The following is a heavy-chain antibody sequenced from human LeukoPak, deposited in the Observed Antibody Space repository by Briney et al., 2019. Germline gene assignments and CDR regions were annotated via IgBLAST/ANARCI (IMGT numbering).Heavy chain of an antibody. J-gene: IGHJ6*03. Sequence: SETLSLTCAVYGGSFSGYYWSWIRQPPGKGLEWIGEINHSGSTNYNPSLKSRVTISVDTSKNQFSLKLSSVTAADTAVYYCARAIRRLYYYYMDVWGKGTTVTVSS. D-gene: IGHD2-2*01. V-gene: IGHV4-34*01. CDR1: GGSFSGYY. CDR2: INHSGST. CDR3: ARAIRRLYYYYMDV.